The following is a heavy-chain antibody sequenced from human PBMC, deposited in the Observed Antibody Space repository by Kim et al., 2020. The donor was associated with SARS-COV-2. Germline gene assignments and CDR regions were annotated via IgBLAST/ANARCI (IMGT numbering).Heavy chain of an antibody. Sequence: ASVKVSCKASGYTFTGFYLHWVRQAPGQDPEWMGWINPNSGGTRYAQKFQGRVTMTRDTSISTAYMEMSSLRLDDTAVYYCAKARDYFYYMDVWGQGTTV. D-gene: IGHD5-12*01. J-gene: IGHJ6*03. V-gene: IGHV1-2*02. CDR3: AKARDYFYYMDV. CDR2: INPNSGGT. CDR1: GYTFTGFY.